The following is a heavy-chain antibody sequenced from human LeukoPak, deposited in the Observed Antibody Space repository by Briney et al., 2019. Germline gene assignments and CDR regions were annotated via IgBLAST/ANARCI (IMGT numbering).Heavy chain of an antibody. J-gene: IGHJ4*02. CDR1: GDSISSTTYY. CDR3: ARAPGDGYSYFDY. D-gene: IGHD5-12*01. V-gene: IGHV4-39*01. CDR2: IYYTGST. Sequence: SEALSLTCTVSGDSISSTTYYWGWIRQPPGKGLEWIGSIYYTGSTYYNPSLKSRVTISVDTSKNQFSLKLSSVTAADTAVYYCARAPGDGYSYFDYWGQGTLVTVSS.